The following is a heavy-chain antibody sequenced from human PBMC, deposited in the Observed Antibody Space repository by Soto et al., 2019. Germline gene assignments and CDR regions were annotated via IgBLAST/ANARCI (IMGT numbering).Heavy chain of an antibody. D-gene: IGHD3-22*01. V-gene: IGHV1-69*13. CDR3: ARDHRDSSGYYWIGY. CDR2: IIPIFGTA. J-gene: IGHJ4*02. Sequence: GASVKVSCKASGGTFSSYAISWVRQAPGQGLEWMGGIIPIFGTANYAQKFQGRVTITADESTSTAYMELSSLRSEDTAVYYCARDHRDSSGYYWIGYWGQGTLVTVSS. CDR1: GGTFSSYA.